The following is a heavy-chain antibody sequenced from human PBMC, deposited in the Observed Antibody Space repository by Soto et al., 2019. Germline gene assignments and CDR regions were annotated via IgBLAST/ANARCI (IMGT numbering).Heavy chain of an antibody. CDR1: GFTVSDYY. Sequence: PGGSLRLSCAASGFTVSDYYMSWIRQAPGKGLEWVSYISSSGSTIYYADSVKGRFTISRDNAKNSLYLQMNSLRAEDTAVYYCARDVYSSSWHYYGMDVWGQGTTVTVSS. J-gene: IGHJ6*02. D-gene: IGHD6-13*01. CDR3: ARDVYSSSWHYYGMDV. CDR2: ISSSGSTI. V-gene: IGHV3-11*01.